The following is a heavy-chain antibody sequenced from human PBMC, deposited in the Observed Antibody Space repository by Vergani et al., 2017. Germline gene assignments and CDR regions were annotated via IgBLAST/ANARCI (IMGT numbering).Heavy chain of an antibody. Sequence: QVQLVESGGGVVQPGRSLRLSCAASGFTFSSYAMHWVRQAPGKGLEWVAVISYDGSNKYYADSVKGRFTISRDNSKNTLYLKMNSLRAEDTAVYYCARDSYGSGLDYWGQGTLVTVSS. CDR2: ISYDGSNK. D-gene: IGHD3-10*01. J-gene: IGHJ4*02. V-gene: IGHV3-30-3*01. CDR3: ARDSYGSGLDY. CDR1: GFTFSSYA.